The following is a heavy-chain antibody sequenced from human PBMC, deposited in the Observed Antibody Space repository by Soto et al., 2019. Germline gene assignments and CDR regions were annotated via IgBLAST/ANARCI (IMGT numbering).Heavy chain of an antibody. Sequence: QVQLVESGGGVVQPGRSLRLSCVASGFIFSSYAMHWVRQAPGKGLEWVAVISYDGSKKYYADSVKGRFTISRDNSKDMLYLQMNSLRDEDTAVYYCTRYDSLPSYAMDVWGQGTTVTVSS. D-gene: IGHD3-22*01. J-gene: IGHJ6*02. CDR3: TRYDSLPSYAMDV. CDR1: GFIFSSYA. V-gene: IGHV3-30-3*01. CDR2: ISYDGSKK.